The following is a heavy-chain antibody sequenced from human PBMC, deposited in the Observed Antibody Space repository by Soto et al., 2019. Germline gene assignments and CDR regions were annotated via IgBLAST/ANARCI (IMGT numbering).Heavy chain of an antibody. CDR2: ISYDGNNK. J-gene: IGHJ4*02. V-gene: IGHV3-30*18. CDR1: WFTFRNFC. D-gene: IGHD3-22*01. Sequence: GGAPRPSFAASWFTFRNFCSHRVRPAPGKGLEWVAVISYDGNNKYYVDSVKGRFTISRDNSKNTLYLQMNSLRAEDTAVYYCAKGKVPLIVVVPFDYWGQGTLVTVSS. CDR3: AKGKVPLIVVVPFDY.